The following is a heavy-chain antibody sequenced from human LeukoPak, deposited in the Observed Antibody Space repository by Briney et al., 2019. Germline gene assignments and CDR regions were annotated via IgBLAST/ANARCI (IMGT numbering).Heavy chain of an antibody. D-gene: IGHD2-2*01. V-gene: IGHV3-23*01. CDR1: GFTFSSYA. CDR2: ISGSGGST. CDR3: AKSPVVVPAADGYFDY. Sequence: GGSLRLSCAASGFTFSSYAMSWVRQAPGKGLEWVSAISGSGGSTYYADSVKGRFTISRDNSKNTLYLQMNSLRAEDTAVYYCAKSPVVVPAADGYFDYWGQETLVTVSS. J-gene: IGHJ4*02.